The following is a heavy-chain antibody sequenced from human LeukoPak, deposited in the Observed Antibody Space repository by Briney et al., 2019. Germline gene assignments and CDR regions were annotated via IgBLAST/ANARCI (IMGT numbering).Heavy chain of an antibody. CDR3: ARGLLPYYYCYMDV. Sequence: PGGSLRLSCAASGFTFSDYYMSWIRQAPGKGLEWVSYISSSGSTIYYADSVKGRFTISRDNAKNSLYLQMNSLRAEDTAVYYCARGLLPYYYCYMDVWGKGTTVTVSS. CDR1: GFTFSDYY. D-gene: IGHD2-15*01. J-gene: IGHJ6*03. V-gene: IGHV3-11*01. CDR2: ISSSGSTI.